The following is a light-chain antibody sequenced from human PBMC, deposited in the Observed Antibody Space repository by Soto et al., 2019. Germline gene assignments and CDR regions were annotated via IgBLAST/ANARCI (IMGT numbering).Light chain of an antibody. CDR2: EVS. CDR3: SSYTSSSTLE. V-gene: IGLV2-14*01. Sequence: QSALTQPASVSGSPGQSITISCTGTSSDVGGYKYVSWYQHRPGKAPKLIIYEVSNRPSGVSNRFSGSKSGNTASLTISGLQAEDEGDYYCSSYTSSSTLEFGGGTKVTVL. CDR1: SSDVGGYKY. J-gene: IGLJ3*02.